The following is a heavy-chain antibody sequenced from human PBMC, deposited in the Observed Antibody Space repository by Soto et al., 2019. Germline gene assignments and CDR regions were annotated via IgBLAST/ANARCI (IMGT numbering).Heavy chain of an antibody. J-gene: IGHJ5*02. V-gene: IGHV1-69*13. CDR2: IIPIFGTA. CDR3: ARDRGYYYDSSGYYYVGWFDP. Sequence: VASVKVSCKASGGTFSSYAISWVRQAPGQGLEWMGGIIPIFGTANYAQKFQGRVTITADESTSTAYMELSSLRSEDTAVYYCARDRGYYYDSSGYYYVGWFDPWGQGTLVTVSS. CDR1: GGTFSSYA. D-gene: IGHD3-22*01.